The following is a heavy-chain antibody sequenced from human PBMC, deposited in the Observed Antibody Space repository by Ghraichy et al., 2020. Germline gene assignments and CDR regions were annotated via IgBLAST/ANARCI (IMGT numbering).Heavy chain of an antibody. V-gene: IGHV3-11*06. CDR2: ISSTSIYT. CDR1: GFTFSYYY. D-gene: IGHD3-10*01. CDR3: ARARGSRTYYSDY. J-gene: IGHJ4*02. Sequence: GGSLRLSCAASGFTFSYYYMSWIRQAPGKGLEWVSHISSTSIYTNYADSVKGRFTISRDNAKNSVYLQMNSLRVEDTAVYYCARARGSRTYYSDYWGQGALVTVSS.